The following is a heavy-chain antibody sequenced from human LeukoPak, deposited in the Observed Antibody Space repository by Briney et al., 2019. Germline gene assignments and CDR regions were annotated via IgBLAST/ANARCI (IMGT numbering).Heavy chain of an antibody. D-gene: IGHD3-10*01. Sequence: GRSLRLSCAASGFTFSSYGMHWVRQAPGKGLEWVAVISYDGSNKYYADSVKGRFTISRNNSKNTLYLQMNSLRAEDTAVYYCAKDGNYGSGSPNPFDPWGQGTLSPSPQ. CDR2: ISYDGSNK. J-gene: IGHJ5*02. V-gene: IGHV3-30*18. CDR3: AKDGNYGSGSPNPFDP. CDR1: GFTFSSYG.